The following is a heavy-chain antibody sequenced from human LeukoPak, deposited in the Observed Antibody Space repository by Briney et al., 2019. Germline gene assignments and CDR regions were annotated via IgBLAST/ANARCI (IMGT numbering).Heavy chain of an antibody. Sequence: ASVNLSCTASGYTFSSYIVNWVRQAPGQGLEWMACINPSRGATNYADKIQGRVTMTRDTSISTAYMELSRLISDDTAIYYCARGLSSSWRFDYWGQGTLVTVSS. CDR3: ARGLSSSWRFDY. CDR1: GYTFSSYI. V-gene: IGHV1-2*02. D-gene: IGHD6-13*01. CDR2: INPSRGAT. J-gene: IGHJ4*02.